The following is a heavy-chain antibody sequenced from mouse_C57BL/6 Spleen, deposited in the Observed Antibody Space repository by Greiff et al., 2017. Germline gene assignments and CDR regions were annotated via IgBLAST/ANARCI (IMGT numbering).Heavy chain of an antibody. V-gene: IGHV1-52*01. CDR2: IDPSDSET. Sequence: QVQLQQPGAELVRPGSLVKLSCKASGYTFTSYWMHWVKQRPIQGLEWIGNIDPSDSETHFNQKFKDKATLTVDKSSSTAYMQLSSLTSEDSAVYYCARRGNSPYYFDYWGQGTTLTVSS. CDR3: ARRGNSPYYFDY. CDR1: GYTFTSYW. J-gene: IGHJ2*01. D-gene: IGHD3-1*01.